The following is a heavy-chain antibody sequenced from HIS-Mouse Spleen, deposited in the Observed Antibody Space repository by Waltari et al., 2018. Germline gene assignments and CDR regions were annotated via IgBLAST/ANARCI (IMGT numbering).Heavy chain of an antibody. Sequence: QVQLVQSGAEVKKPGASVKVSCKAPGYTFTSYDINWVRQATGQGLEWMGWMNPNSGNTGYAQKFQGRVTMTRTTSISTAYMELSSLRSEDTAVYYCARGHDYSNYFDYWGQGTLVTVSS. J-gene: IGHJ4*02. V-gene: IGHV1-8*01. CDR2: MNPNSGNT. D-gene: IGHD4-4*01. CDR3: ARGHDYSNYFDY. CDR1: GYTFTSYD.